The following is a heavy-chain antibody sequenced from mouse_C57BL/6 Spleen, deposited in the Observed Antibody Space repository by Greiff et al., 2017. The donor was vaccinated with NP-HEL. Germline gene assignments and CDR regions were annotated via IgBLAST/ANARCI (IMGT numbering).Heavy chain of an antibody. J-gene: IGHJ1*03. CDR1: GFTFSDYY. CDR2: INYDGSST. CDR3: ARDEVRGYFDV. Sequence: EVKLMESEGGLVQPGSSMKLSCTASGFTFSDYYMAWVRQVPEKGLEWVANINYDGSSTYYLDSLKSRFIISRDNAKNILYLQMSSLKSEDTATYYCARDEVRGYFDVWGTGTTVTVSS. V-gene: IGHV5-16*01.